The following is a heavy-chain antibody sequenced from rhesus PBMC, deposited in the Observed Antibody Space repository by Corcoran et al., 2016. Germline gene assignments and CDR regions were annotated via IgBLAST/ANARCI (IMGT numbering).Heavy chain of an antibody. Sequence: QVTLKESGPALVKPTQTLTLTCTFSGFSLTTSGMGVGWIRQPHGKALEWLALIYWDDEKRYSTSLRSRLTISKDTAKNQVVLTMTNMDPGDTATYYCARRLGGWSLFDYGGQGVLVTVSS. CDR1: GFSLTTSGMG. V-gene: IGHV2-174*01. D-gene: IGHD2-39*02. CDR3: ARRLGGWSLFDY. CDR2: IYWDDEK. J-gene: IGHJ4*01.